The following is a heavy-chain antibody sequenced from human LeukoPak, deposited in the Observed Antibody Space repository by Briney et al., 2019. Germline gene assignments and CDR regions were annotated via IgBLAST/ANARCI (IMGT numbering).Heavy chain of an antibody. V-gene: IGHV1-2*02. CDR1: GYTFTGYY. Sequence: ASVKVSCKASGYTFTGYYMHWVRQAPGQGLEWMGWINPNSGGTNYAQKFQGRVTMTRDTSISTAYMELSRLRAEDTAVYYCAKEKKNYYDSSGYPGYDHWGQGTLVTVSS. CDR2: INPNSGGT. D-gene: IGHD3-22*01. J-gene: IGHJ4*02. CDR3: AKEKKNYYDSSGYPGYDH.